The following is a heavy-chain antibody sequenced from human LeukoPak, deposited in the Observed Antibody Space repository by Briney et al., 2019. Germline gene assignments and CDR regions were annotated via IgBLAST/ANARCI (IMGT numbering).Heavy chain of an antibody. CDR3: AKASGVYYDFWSGYYGGFDY. CDR1: GLTSGCCA. D-gene: IGHD3-3*01. Sequence: GGSLRLSCAASGLTSGCCAMSWVRQAPGKGLEWVAFIRYDGSNKYYADSVKGRFTISRDNSKNTLYLQMNSLRAEDTAVYYCAKASGVYYDFWSGYYGGFDYWGQGTLVTVSS. CDR2: IRYDGSNK. V-gene: IGHV3-30*02. J-gene: IGHJ4*02.